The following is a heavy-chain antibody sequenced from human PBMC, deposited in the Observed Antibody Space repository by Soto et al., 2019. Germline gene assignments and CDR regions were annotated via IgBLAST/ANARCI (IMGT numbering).Heavy chain of an antibody. V-gene: IGHV3-30-3*01. CDR3: ARADAWALPGYRFDY. D-gene: IGHD3-16*02. Sequence: QAQLVESGGGVVQPGRSLRLSCAASGFTFSSYAMHWVRQAPGKGLEWVAVISYDGSEKHHADSVKGRFTNSRDNSKNTLYLQIDSLTPEATAVYYCARADAWALPGYRFDYWGQGTLITVSS. J-gene: IGHJ4*02. CDR1: GFTFSSYA. CDR2: ISYDGSEK.